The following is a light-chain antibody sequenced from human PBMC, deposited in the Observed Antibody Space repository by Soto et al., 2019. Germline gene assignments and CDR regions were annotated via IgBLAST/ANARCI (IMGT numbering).Light chain of an antibody. CDR1: QGISSY. CDR3: QQLNSYPLT. V-gene: IGKV1-9*01. J-gene: IGKJ4*01. CDR2: AAS. Sequence: DIQLTQSPSFLSVSVGDRVTITCRASQGISSYLAWYQQKPGKAPKLLIYAASTLQSGVPSRFSGSGSGTEFTLTISSLQPEDSATYYCQQLNSYPLTFGGGTKVEIK.